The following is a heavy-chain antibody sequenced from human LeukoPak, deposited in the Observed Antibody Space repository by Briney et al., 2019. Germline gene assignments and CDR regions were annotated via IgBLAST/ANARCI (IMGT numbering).Heavy chain of an antibody. CDR2: ISYDGSNK. D-gene: IGHD5-12*01. CDR3: AREVGLPQNFDY. CDR1: GFTFSSYA. J-gene: IGHJ4*02. Sequence: GRSLRLSCAASGFTFSSYAMHWVRQAPGKGLEWVAVISYDGSNKYYADSVKGRFTISRDNSKNTLYLQMNSLRAEDTGVYYRAREVGLPQNFDYWGQGTLVTVSS. V-gene: IGHV3-30*04.